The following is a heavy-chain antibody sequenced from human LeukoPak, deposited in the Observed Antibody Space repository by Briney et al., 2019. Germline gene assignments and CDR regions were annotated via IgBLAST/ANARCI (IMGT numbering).Heavy chain of an antibody. D-gene: IGHD4-23*01. Sequence: GGSLRLSCAASGFTFSSYWMHWVRQAPGKGLVWVSRINSDGITTSYADSVKGRFTISRDNAKNTLHLQMNSLRPEDTAVYYCARSPYGGNFDYWGEGALVTVSS. CDR2: INSDGITT. J-gene: IGHJ4*02. CDR1: GFTFSSYW. CDR3: ARSPYGGNFDY. V-gene: IGHV3-74*01.